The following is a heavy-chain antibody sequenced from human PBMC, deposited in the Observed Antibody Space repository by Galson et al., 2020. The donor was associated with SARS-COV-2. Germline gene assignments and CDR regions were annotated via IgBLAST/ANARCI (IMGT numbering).Heavy chain of an antibody. V-gene: IGHV3-72*01. D-gene: IGHD2-2*01. CDR3: GRLTSTYYMDV. J-gene: IGHJ6*03. Sequence: GGSLRLSCAASGSTFSDHYMDWVRQAPGKGLEWVGRSRNKANSYTTEYAASVKGRFTISRDDARNSVYLQMNSLQTDDTAVYYCGRLTSTYYMDVWGKGTTVTVSS. CDR1: GSTFSDHY. CDR2: SRNKANSYTT.